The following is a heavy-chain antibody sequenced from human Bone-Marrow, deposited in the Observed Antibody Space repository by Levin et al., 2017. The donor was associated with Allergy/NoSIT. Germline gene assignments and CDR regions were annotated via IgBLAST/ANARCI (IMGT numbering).Heavy chain of an antibody. Sequence: GSLRLSCDVSGDSFTSSNWWSWVRQPPGKGLEWIGEVYHDGSSNYNPSLKSRVTISMDRSKNQFSLTLNSVTAADTAVYFCARRRGATIGPFDYWGQGTLVTVSS. D-gene: IGHD3-10*01. CDR2: VYHDGSS. J-gene: IGHJ4*02. V-gene: IGHV4-4*01. CDR1: GDSFTSSNW. CDR3: ARRRGATIGPFDY.